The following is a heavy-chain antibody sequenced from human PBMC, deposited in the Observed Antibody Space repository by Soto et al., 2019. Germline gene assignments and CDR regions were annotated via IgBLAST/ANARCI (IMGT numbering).Heavy chain of an antibody. J-gene: IGHJ6*02. D-gene: IGHD1-7*01. Sequence: SETLSLTCTVSGGSISSYYWSWIRQPPGKGLEWIGYIYYSGSTNYNPSLKSRVTISVDTSKNQFSLKLSSVTVADTAVYYCARQEGKLELLDRNYYYYGMDVWGQGTTVTVSS. CDR3: ARQEGKLELLDRNYYYYGMDV. V-gene: IGHV4-59*08. CDR1: GGSISSYY. CDR2: IYYSGST.